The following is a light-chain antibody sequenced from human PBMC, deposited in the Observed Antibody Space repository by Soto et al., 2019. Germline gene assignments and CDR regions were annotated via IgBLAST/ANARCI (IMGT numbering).Light chain of an antibody. Sequence: EIVLTQSPATLSVSPCERAALSFRASQSVNINLAWYQQKPGQAPRLLIYDASNRATGIPARFSGSGSGTDFILTISRLKHEDFAVYYCQQYDRSWTFGQGTKVDIK. CDR3: QQYDRSWT. J-gene: IGKJ1*01. CDR1: QSVNIN. CDR2: DAS. V-gene: IGKV3-20*01.